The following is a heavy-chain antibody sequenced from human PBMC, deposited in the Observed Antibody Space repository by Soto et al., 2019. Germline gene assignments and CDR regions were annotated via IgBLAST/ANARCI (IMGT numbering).Heavy chain of an antibody. V-gene: IGHV3-30-3*01. D-gene: IGHD4-17*01. Sequence: QVQLVESGGGVVQPGRSLRLSCAASGFTFSSYAMHWVRQAPGKGLEWVAVISYDGSNKYYADSVKGRFTISRDNSKNTLYLQMNSLRAEDTAVYYCAREYGDQNPDYYYYYGMDVWGQGTKVTVSS. CDR3: AREYGDQNPDYYYYYGMDV. CDR1: GFTFSSYA. CDR2: ISYDGSNK. J-gene: IGHJ6*02.